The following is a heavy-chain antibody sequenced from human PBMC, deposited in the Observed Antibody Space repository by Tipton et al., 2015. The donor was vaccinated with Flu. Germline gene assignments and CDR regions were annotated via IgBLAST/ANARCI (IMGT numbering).Heavy chain of an antibody. CDR2: ISGSGAST. J-gene: IGHJ4*02. Sequence: SLRLSCVASGFTFSSYHMSWVRQAPGKGLEWVSAISGSGASTYFADSVKGRFTISRDNSKNTLYLQMNSLRVEDTAVYYCAKGGAARPEFWGQGTLVTVSP. V-gene: IGHV3-23*01. D-gene: IGHD6-6*01. CDR1: GFTFSSYH. CDR3: AKGGAARPEF.